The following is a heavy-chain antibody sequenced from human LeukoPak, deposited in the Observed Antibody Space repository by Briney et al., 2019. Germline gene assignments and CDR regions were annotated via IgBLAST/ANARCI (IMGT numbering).Heavy chain of an antibody. CDR1: GDSVSSNSAA. CDR2: TYYRSKWYN. J-gene: IGHJ5*02. V-gene: IGHV6-1*01. D-gene: IGHD3-10*01. CDR3: ARDYRGRTRAMVRGGSWFDP. Sequence: SQTLSLTCAISGDSVSSNSAAWNWIRQSPSRGLEWLGRTYYRSKWYNDYAVSVKSRITINPDTSKNQFSLKLSSVTAADTAVYYCARDYRGRTRAMVRGGSWFDPWGQGTLVTVSS.